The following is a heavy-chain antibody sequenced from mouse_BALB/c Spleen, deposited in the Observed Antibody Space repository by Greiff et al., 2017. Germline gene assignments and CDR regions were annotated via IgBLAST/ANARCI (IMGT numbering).Heavy chain of an antibody. Sequence: QVQLQQSGAELVRPGSSVKISCKASGYAFSSYWMNWVKQRPGQGLEWIGQIYPGDGDTNYNGKFKGKATLTADKSSSTAYMQLSSLTSEDSAVYFCARLEIKDYAMDYWGQGTSVTVSS. CDR3: ARLEIKDYAMDY. CDR1: GYAFSSYW. CDR2: IYPGDGDT. V-gene: IGHV1-80*01. J-gene: IGHJ4*01. D-gene: IGHD1-3*01.